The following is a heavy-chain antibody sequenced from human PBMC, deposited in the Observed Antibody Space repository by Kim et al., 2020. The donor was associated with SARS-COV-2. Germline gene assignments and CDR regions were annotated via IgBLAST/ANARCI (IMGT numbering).Heavy chain of an antibody. D-gene: IGHD6-13*01. CDR2: IGTAGDT. V-gene: IGHV3-13*01. CDR3: VRGIGPGTWAAWDC. Sequence: GGSLRLSCAASGFTFSSYDMHWVRQAAGKGLEWVSAIGTAGDTYYPGSVKGRFTISRANAKNSLHLQMNSLRAGDTAVYYCVRGIGPGTWAAWDCWGQGT. CDR1: GFTFSSYD. J-gene: IGHJ4*02.